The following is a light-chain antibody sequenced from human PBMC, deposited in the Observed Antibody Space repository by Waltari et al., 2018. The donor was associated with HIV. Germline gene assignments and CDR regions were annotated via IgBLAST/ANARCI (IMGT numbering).Light chain of an antibody. CDR1: SGHSTYT. CDR2: LNYDGSH. Sequence: QVVLTQSPSASASLGASIKLTCSLSSGHSTYTIAWHQQQPEKGPRFLMRLNYDGSHTKGDGIPDRFSGSSSGAERYLTISTLQSEDEAEYFCQTWATAIHEVFGGGTKLTVL. J-gene: IGLJ2*01. CDR3: QTWATAIHEV. V-gene: IGLV4-69*01.